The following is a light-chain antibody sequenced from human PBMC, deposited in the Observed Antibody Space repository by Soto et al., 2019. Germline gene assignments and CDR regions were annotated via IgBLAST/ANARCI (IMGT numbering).Light chain of an antibody. V-gene: IGKV3-15*01. J-gene: IGKJ4*01. CDR1: ESISNN. Sequence: EIVMAQSPATLSVSPGERATLSCRAGESISNNLAWYQQKPGQAPRLLIYGAATRAAGIPARFSGRGSGTEFTLTISSLQSEDFGVYYCQQYNNWPLTFGGGTKVDIK. CDR2: GAA. CDR3: QQYNNWPLT.